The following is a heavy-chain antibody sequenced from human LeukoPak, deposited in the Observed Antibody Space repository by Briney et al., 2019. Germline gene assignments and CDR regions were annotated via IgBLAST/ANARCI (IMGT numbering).Heavy chain of an antibody. V-gene: IGHV4-39*07. CDR3: AREGWRQSGHNWFDP. J-gene: IGHJ5*02. CDR2: IYYSGST. CDR1: GGSISSSSYY. Sequence: SETLSLTCTVSGGSISSSSYYWGWIRPPPGKGLEWIGSIYYSGSTYYNPSLKSRVTISVDTSKNQFSLKLSSVTAADTAVYYCAREGWRQSGHNWFDPWGQGTLVTVSS. D-gene: IGHD3-3*01.